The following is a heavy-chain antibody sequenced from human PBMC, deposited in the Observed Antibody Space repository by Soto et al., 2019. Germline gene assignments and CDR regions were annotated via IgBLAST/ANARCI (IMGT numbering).Heavy chain of an antibody. V-gene: IGHV3-15*01. Sequence: GGSLRLSCAASGFTFSNAWMSWVRQAPGKGLEWVGRIKSKTDGGTKDYAAPVKVRFTISRDDSKNTLYLQMNSLKTADTAVYYCNADRNRIVGATSLGDAFDIWGQGTMVTVS. CDR1: GFTFSNAW. CDR2: IKSKTDGGTK. CDR3: NADRNRIVGATSLGDAFDI. D-gene: IGHD1-26*01. J-gene: IGHJ3*02.